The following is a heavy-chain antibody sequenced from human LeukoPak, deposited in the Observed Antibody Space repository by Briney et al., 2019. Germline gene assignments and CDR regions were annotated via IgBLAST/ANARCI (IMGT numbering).Heavy chain of an antibody. CDR1: GGTFISYA. V-gene: IGHV1-69*13. CDR2: IIPIFGTA. Sequence: ASVKVSCKASGGTFISYAISWVRQAPGQGLEWMGGIIPIFGTANYAQKFQGRVTITADESTSTAYMELSSLRSEDTAVYYCARDSFLVSSSSMRYYYGMDVWGQGTTVTVSS. J-gene: IGHJ6*02. D-gene: IGHD6-6*01. CDR3: ARDSFLVSSSSMRYYYGMDV.